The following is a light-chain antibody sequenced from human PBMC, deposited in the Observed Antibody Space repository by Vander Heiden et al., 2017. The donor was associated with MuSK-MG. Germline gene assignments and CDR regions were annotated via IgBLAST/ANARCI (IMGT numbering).Light chain of an antibody. Sequence: LSHSPGTLSSSPGQGATLSCRASQCVHRSYFGWHQKEPGEAPLLLMFGASIRASGIPRRFIGSASGTVFTLTTSRLDPEDFAVYFCQQEDSSPWTFGEGTKVE. CDR1: QCVHRSY. V-gene: IGKV3-20*01. CDR3: QQEDSSPWT. CDR2: GAS. J-gene: IGKJ1*01.